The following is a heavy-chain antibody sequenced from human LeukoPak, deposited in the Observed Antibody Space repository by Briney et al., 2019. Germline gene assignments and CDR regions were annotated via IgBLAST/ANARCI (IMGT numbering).Heavy chain of an antibody. V-gene: IGHV4-59*01. Sequence: SETLSLTCTVSGGSISSYYWSWIRQPPGKGLEWIGYIYYSGSTNYNPSLKSRVTISVDTSKSQFSLKLSSVTAADTAVYYCARWDSYGYNFDYWGQGTLVTVSS. CDR3: ARWDSYGYNFDY. J-gene: IGHJ4*02. CDR1: GGSISSYY. D-gene: IGHD5-18*01. CDR2: IYYSGST.